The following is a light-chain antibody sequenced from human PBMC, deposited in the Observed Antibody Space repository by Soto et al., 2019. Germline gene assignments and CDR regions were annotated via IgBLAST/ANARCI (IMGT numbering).Light chain of an antibody. CDR3: SSYTSSTNTFEI. CDR2: DVN. V-gene: IGLV2-14*03. CDR1: SSDVGGYDY. Sequence: QYVLTQPASVSGSPGQSITISCTGTSSDVGGYDYVSWYQQHPGKAPKLMVYDVNNRPSGVSSRFSGSKSGNTASLTISGLQADDEADYYCSSYTSSTNTFEIFGGGTQLTVL. J-gene: IGLJ2*01.